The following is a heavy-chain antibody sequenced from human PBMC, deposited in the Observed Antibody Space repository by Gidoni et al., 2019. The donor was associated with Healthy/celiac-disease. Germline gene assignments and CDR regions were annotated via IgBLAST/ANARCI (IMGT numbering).Heavy chain of an antibody. CDR2: INPNSGGT. J-gene: IGHJ5*02. V-gene: IGHV1-2*02. CDR3: ARDLLTVTTGDRWFDP. CDR1: GYTFTGYY. Sequence: QVQLVQSGAEVKKPGASVKVSCKASGYTFTGYYMHWVRQAPGQGLEWMGWINPNSGGTNYAQKFQGRVTMTRDTSISTAYMELSRLRSDDTAVYYCARDLLTVTTGDRWFDPWGQGTLVTVSS. D-gene: IGHD4-17*01.